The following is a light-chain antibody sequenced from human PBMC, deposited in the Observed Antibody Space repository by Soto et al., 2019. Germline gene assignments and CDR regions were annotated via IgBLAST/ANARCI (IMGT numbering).Light chain of an antibody. V-gene: IGKV3-11*01. CDR3: HQRQYWPPIT. Sequence: VVLTQSPATLSLSPVERATLSCITSLSVSVYLDWYQQTPGQAPRLLISDASNRATGIPARFSGSGSGTDFTLTISSLEPEDFAVYYCHQRQYWPPITCGQGTRREIK. CDR1: LSVSVY. J-gene: IGKJ5*01. CDR2: DAS.